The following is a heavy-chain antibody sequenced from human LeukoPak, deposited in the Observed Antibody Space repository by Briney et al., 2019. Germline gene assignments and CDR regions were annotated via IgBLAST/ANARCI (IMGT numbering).Heavy chain of an antibody. CDR2: ISYDGKNK. V-gene: IGHV3-30*14. Sequence: GGSLRLSCTASGFSFSDYAMHWVRQAPGKGLEWLAIISYDGKNKEYADSVKGRFTISRDNSKNTLYLQMNSLRAEDTAVYYCARDAGDRGGFDYWGQGTLVTVSS. D-gene: IGHD7-27*01. J-gene: IGHJ4*02. CDR1: GFSFSDYA. CDR3: ARDAGDRGGFDY.